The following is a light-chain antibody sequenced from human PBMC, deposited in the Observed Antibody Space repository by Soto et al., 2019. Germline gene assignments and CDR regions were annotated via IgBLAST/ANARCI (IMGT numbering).Light chain of an antibody. Sequence: DIVMTQSPLSLPVTPGEPASISCRSSRSLLHSNGYNYLDWYLRKPGQSPQLLIYLGSNRASGVPDRFSGSGSGTDFTLKISRVEAEDVGVYYCMQALQTPRLTFGGGTKVDIK. CDR2: LGS. CDR1: RSLLHSNGYNY. CDR3: MQALQTPRLT. J-gene: IGKJ4*01. V-gene: IGKV2-28*01.